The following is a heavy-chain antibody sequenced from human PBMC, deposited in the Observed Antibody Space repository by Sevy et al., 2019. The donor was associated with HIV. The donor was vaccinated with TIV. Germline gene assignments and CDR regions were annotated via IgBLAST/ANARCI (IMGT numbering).Heavy chain of an antibody. D-gene: IGHD3-22*01. J-gene: IGHJ5*02. CDR2: ISTHNGDT. CDR3: ARRIYYDSSAYYWWFDP. V-gene: IGHV1-18*01. CDR1: GYTFTNYG. Sequence: ASVKVSCKASGYTFTNYGISWVRQAPGQGLEWMGWISTHNGDTNYAQKLQGGVTMTTDTSTSTAYMELRSLRSDDTAVYYCARRIYYDSSAYYWWFDPWGQGTLVTVSS.